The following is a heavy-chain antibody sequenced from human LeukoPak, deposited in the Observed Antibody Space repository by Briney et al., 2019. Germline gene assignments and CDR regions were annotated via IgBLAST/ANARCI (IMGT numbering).Heavy chain of an antibody. D-gene: IGHD3-10*01. Sequence: SETLSLTCTVSGASISSSPYYWGWIRQPPGKGLEFIGSISYGGNTYYSPSLKSRLTISVDTSKNQFSLKLSSVTAADTAAYYCATRSGSSGTYYDFWGQGTLVTVSS. CDR3: ATRSGSSGTYYDF. J-gene: IGHJ4*02. CDR2: ISYGGNT. V-gene: IGHV4-39*01. CDR1: GASISSSPYY.